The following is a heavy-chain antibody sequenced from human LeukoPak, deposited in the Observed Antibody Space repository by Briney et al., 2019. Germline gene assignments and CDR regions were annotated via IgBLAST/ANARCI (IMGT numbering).Heavy chain of an antibody. V-gene: IGHV1-69*05. J-gene: IGHJ6*03. CDR3: ARESTMDFSSTSCYRGGDYYYYYYMDV. CDR2: IIPIFGTA. CDR1: GGTFSSYA. Sequence: ASVKVSCKASGGTFSSYAISWVRQAPGQGLEWMGGIIPIFGTANYAQKFQGRVTITTDESTSTAYMELSSLRSEDAAVYYCARESTMDFSSTSCYRGGDYYYYYYMDVWGKGTTVTVSS. D-gene: IGHD2-2*01.